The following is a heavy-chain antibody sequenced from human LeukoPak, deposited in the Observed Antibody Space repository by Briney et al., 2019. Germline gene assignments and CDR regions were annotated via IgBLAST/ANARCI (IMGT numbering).Heavy chain of an antibody. Sequence: SQTLSLTCTVSGGSISSGDYYWSWIRQPPGKGLEWIGYIYYSGSTYYNPSLKSRVTISVDTSKNQFSLKLSSVTAADTAVYYCASSRYCSSTSCYTQSGKFDYWGQGTLVTVSS. CDR1: GGSISSGDYY. D-gene: IGHD2-2*02. CDR3: ASSRYCSSTSCYTQSGKFDY. CDR2: IYYSGST. V-gene: IGHV4-30-4*01. J-gene: IGHJ4*02.